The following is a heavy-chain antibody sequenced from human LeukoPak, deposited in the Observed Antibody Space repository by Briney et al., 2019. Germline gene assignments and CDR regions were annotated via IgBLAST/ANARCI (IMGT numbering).Heavy chain of an antibody. CDR1: GGSFSGYY. D-gene: IGHD1-7*01. J-gene: IGHJ4*02. V-gene: IGHV4-34*01. Sequence: PSETLSLTCAVYGGSFSGYYWSWIRQPPGKGLEWIGEINHSGSTNYNPSLKSRVTISVDTSKNQFSLKLSSVTAADTAVYYCARQAYNWNYRELDYWGQGTLVTVSS. CDR3: ARQAYNWNYRELDY. CDR2: INHSGST.